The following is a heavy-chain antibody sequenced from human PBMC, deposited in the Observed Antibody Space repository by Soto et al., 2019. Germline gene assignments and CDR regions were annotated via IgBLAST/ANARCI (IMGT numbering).Heavy chain of an antibody. V-gene: IGHV4-31*03. D-gene: IGHD2-15*01. Sequence: TSETLSLTCTVSGDSISIGGYYWNWIRQHPGKGLEWIGYIFYSASTYYNPSLRSRLTISVDTSKNQFSPRLSSVTAADTAVYYCAREREEYCSGGTCPNYYYYAMDVWGQGTTVTVSS. CDR3: AREREEYCSGGTCPNYYYYAMDV. CDR2: IFYSAST. J-gene: IGHJ6*02. CDR1: GDSISIGGYY.